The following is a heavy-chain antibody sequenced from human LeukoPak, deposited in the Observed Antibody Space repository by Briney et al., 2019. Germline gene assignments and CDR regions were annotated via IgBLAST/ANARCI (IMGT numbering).Heavy chain of an antibody. CDR1: GGSISSYY. J-gene: IGHJ4*02. D-gene: IGHD6-19*01. V-gene: IGHV4-59*01. CDR3: ARVVAVAGTFLFDY. Sequence: SETLSLTCTVSGGSISSYYGSWIRQPPGKGLEWIGYIYYSGSTNYNPSLKSRVTISVDTSKNQFSLKLSSVTAADTAVYYCARVVAVAGTFLFDYWGQGTLVTVSS. CDR2: IYYSGST.